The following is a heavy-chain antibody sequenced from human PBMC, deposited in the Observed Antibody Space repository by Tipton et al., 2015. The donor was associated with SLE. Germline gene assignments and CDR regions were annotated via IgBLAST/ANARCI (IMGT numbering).Heavy chain of an antibody. CDR3: AKGGLYYDSSGWDY. CDR1: GFTFSSYA. J-gene: IGHJ4*02. V-gene: IGHV3-23*01. CDR2: ISGSGGST. D-gene: IGHD3-22*01. Sequence: SLRLSCAASGFTFSSYAMSWVRQAPGKGLEWVSAISGSGGSTYYADSVKGRFTISRDNSKNTLYLQMNSLRAEDTAVYYCAKGGLYYDSSGWDYWGQGTLVTVSS.